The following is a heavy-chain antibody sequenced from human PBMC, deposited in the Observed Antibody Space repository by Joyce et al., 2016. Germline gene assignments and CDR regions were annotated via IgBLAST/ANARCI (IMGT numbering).Heavy chain of an antibody. V-gene: IGHV3-15*01. J-gene: IGHJ4*02. Sequence: VQLVESGGGLVQPGESLRLTCGVSGLTFRTTWMSWVRQAPGKGLEWIVRNKSKNDGGTLDYIETVKGRFTLSRDDSTNTVYLQMDSLKIEDTAMYYCTTDPRYWGRGTLVTVSS. CDR2: NKSKNDGGTL. CDR3: TTDPRY. CDR1: GLTFRTTW.